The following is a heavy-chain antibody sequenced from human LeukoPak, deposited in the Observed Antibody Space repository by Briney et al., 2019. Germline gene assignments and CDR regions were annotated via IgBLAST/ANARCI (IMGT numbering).Heavy chain of an antibody. D-gene: IGHD5-12*01. CDR2: IYHSGTT. Sequence: SGTLSFTCAVSGGSISSSNWWSWVRQPPGKGLEWIGDIYHSGTTNYNPSLKSRVSISVDKSKNQFSLKLSSVTAADTAVYYCARAGGSGYDQFDYWGQGTLVTVSS. CDR3: ARAGGSGYDQFDY. V-gene: IGHV4-4*02. CDR1: GGSISSSNW. J-gene: IGHJ4*02.